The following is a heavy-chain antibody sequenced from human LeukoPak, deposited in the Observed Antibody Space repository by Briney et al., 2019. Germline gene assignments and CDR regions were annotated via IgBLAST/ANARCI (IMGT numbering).Heavy chain of an antibody. CDR3: ARARYCSGGSCYAEY. V-gene: IGHV5-51*01. D-gene: IGHD2-15*01. J-gene: IGHJ4*02. CDR2: IYPGDSET. CDR1: GYYFTTYW. Sequence: GESLKISCKGSGYYFTTYWIGWVRQMPGKGLEWMGIIYPGDSETRYSPSFQGQVTISADKSIGTAYLQWSSLKASDTAMYYCARARYCSGGSCYAEYWGQGTLVTVSS.